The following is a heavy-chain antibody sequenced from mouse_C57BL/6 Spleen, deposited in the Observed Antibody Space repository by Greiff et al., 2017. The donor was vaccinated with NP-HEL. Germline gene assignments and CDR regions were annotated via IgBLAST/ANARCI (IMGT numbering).Heavy chain of an antibody. D-gene: IGHD2-12*01. V-gene: IGHV6-3*01. J-gene: IGHJ2*01. CDR1: GFTFSNYW. CDR2: IRLKSDNYAT. Sequence: VQLKESGGGLVQPGGSMKLSCVASGFTFSNYWMNWVRQSPEKGLEWVAQIRLKSDNYATHYAESVKGRFTISRDDSKISVYLQMNNLRAEYTGIYYCTGGRHIDYWGQGTTLTVSS. CDR3: TGGRHIDY.